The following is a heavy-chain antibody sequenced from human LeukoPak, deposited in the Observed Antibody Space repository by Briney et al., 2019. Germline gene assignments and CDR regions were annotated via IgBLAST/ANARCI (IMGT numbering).Heavy chain of an antibody. J-gene: IGHJ5*02. CDR2: IIPIFGTG. Sequence: AASVKVSCKASGGTFSSYAISWVRQAPGQGLEWMGGIIPIFGTGNYAQKFQGRVTITTDESTRTAYMELRSLRSEDTAVYYCARANGYCSSTSCLELYFDPWGQGTLVTVSS. CDR3: ARANGYCSSTSCLELYFDP. CDR1: GGTFSSYA. D-gene: IGHD2-2*03. V-gene: IGHV1-69*05.